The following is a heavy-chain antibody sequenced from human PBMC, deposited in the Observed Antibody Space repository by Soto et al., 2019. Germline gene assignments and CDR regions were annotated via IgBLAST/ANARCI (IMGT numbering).Heavy chain of an antibody. Sequence: GGSLRLSCAASGFTFSSYSMNWVRQAPGKGLEWVSYISSSSTIYYADSVKGRFTISRDNAKNSLYLQMNSLRDEDTAVYYCARDQNFVVVVAPLDVWGQGTTVTVS. J-gene: IGHJ6*02. D-gene: IGHD2-15*01. CDR2: ISSSSTI. CDR1: GFTFSSYS. V-gene: IGHV3-48*02. CDR3: ARDQNFVVVVAPLDV.